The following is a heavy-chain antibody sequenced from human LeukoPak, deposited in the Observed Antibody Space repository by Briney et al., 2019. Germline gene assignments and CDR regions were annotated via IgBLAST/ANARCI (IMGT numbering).Heavy chain of an antibody. J-gene: IGHJ6*03. CDR1: GGSISSGSYY. CDR3: ARFFGGMHGYYYYYYMDV. CDR2: IYTSGST. D-gene: IGHD4-23*01. Sequence: PSETLSLTCTVSGGSISSGSYYWSWIRQPAGKGLEWIGRIYTSGSTNYNPSLKSRVTISVDTSKNQSSLKLSSVTAADTAVYYCARFFGGMHGYYYYYYMDVWGKGTTVTVSS. V-gene: IGHV4-61*02.